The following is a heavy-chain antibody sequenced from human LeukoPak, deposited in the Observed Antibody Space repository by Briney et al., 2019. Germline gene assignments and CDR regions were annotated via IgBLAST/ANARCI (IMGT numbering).Heavy chain of an antibody. CDR2: IRYDGSNK. V-gene: IGHV3-30*02. D-gene: IGHD2-15*01. CDR1: GFTFSSYG. Sequence: GGSLRLSCAASGFTFSSYGMHWVRQAPGKGLEWVAFIRYDGSNKYYADSVKGRFTISRDNSKNSLYLQMTSLRADDTAVYYCAKDRLRFCTGGNCYSPADYWGQGILVTVSS. J-gene: IGHJ4*01. CDR3: AKDRLRFCTGGNCYSPADY.